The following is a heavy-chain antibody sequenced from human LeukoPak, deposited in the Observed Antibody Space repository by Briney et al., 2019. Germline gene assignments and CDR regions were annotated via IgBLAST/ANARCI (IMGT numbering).Heavy chain of an antibody. J-gene: IGHJ4*02. D-gene: IGHD5-18*01. CDR2: IYYSGST. Sequence: SETLSLTCTVSGGSISSSSYYWGWIRQPPGKGLEWIGSIYYSGSTYYNPSLKSRVTISVDTSKNQFSLKLSSVTAADTAVYYCARHGAYVDTCFDYWGQGTLVTVSS. CDR1: GGSISSSSYY. CDR3: ARHGAYVDTCFDY. V-gene: IGHV4-39*01.